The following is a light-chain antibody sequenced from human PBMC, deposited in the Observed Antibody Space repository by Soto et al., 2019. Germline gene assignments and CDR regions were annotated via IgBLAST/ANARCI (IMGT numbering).Light chain of an antibody. J-gene: IGLJ1*01. CDR2: EVT. V-gene: IGLV2-8*01. CDR1: SSDVGGYNY. CDR3: CSNASSPYYV. Sequence: QSALTQPPSASGSPGQSVTISCTGTSSDVGGYNYVSWYQQHPGKAPKLLIYEVTNRPSGVPDRFSGSKSGNTASLTVSGLQADDEAEYYCCSNASSPYYVFGTGTKLTVL.